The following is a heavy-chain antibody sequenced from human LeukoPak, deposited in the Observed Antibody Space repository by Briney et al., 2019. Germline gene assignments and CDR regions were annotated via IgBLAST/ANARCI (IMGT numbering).Heavy chain of an antibody. CDR1: GFIFSRYD. CDR3: AKGVGSGWTYYYYGMDV. Sequence: GGSLRLSCAASGFIFSRYDMNWVRQAPGKGLEWVAGISASGGSTYYANSVKGRFTISRDNSKNTLYLQMNSLRAEDTAVYYCAKGVGSGWTYYYYGMDVRGQGTTVTVSS. V-gene: IGHV3-23*01. CDR2: ISASGGST. D-gene: IGHD6-19*01. J-gene: IGHJ6*02.